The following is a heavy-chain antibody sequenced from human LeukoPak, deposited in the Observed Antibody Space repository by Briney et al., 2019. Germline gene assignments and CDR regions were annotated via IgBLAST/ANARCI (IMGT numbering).Heavy chain of an antibody. CDR1: GYSISSGYY. V-gene: IGHV4-38-2*02. J-gene: IGHJ4*02. D-gene: IGHD3-10*01. CDR3: TKGRGI. CDR2: IYHSGST. Sequence: ASETLSLTCTVSGYSISSGYYWGWIRQPPGKGLEWIGSIYHSGSTYYNPSLKSRVTISVDTSKNQLSLKLTSVTAADTAVYYCTKGRGIWGQGTLVTVSS.